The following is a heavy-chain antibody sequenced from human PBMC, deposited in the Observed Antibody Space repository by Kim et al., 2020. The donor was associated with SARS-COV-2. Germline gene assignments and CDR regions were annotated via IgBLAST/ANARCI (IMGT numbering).Heavy chain of an antibody. CDR3: ARGAAGFDF. V-gene: IGHV3-74*01. D-gene: IGHD6-13*01. CDR2: SST. J-gene: IGHJ4*01. Sequence: SSTRYADSVKGRFTISRDKAKNTVYRQMNSLRAEDTAVYYCARGAAGFDFWGQGTLVTVSS.